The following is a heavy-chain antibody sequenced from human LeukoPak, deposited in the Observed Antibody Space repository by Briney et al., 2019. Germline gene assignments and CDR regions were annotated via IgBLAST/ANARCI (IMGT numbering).Heavy chain of an antibody. J-gene: IGHJ5*02. Sequence: ASVRVSCKASGGTFSSYAISWVRQAPGQGLEWMGGIIPIFGTANYAQKFQGRVTITADESTSTAYMELSSLRSEDTAVYYCARGRWRRGSATHYWFDPWGQGTLVTVSS. CDR3: ARGRWRRGSATHYWFDP. CDR1: GGTFSSYA. D-gene: IGHD4-23*01. CDR2: IIPIFGTA. V-gene: IGHV1-69*13.